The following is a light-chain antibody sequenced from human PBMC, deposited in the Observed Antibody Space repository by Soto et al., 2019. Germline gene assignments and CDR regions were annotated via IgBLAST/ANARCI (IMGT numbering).Light chain of an antibody. Sequence: DIQMTQSPSTLSASVGDRVTITCRASQSISSWLAWYQQKPGKAPKLLIYKASSLESGVPSRLSGSGSGTEFTLTISSLQPDDFATYYCQQSWTFGQGTKVDIK. CDR1: QSISSW. J-gene: IGKJ1*01. CDR3: QQSWT. V-gene: IGKV1-5*03. CDR2: KAS.